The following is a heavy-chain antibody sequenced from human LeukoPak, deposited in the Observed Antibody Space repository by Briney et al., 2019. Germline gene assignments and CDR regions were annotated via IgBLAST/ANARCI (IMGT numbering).Heavy chain of an antibody. CDR3: ARGSGGGDFLH. V-gene: IGHV3-66*01. CDR2: LDSDCHI. CDR1: GSTVSSNY. J-gene: IGHJ4*02. Sequence: GGSLRPSCAASGSTVSSNYMRWARQAPGEWLECVSLLDSDCHIYYADSVKGRFTISSDNSKDTLYLQMNSLRAEDTALYYCARGSGGGDFLHWGQGTLVTVSS. D-gene: IGHD2-21*02.